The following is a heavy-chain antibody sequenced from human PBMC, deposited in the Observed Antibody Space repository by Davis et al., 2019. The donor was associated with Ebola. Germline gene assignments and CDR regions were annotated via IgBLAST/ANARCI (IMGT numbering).Heavy chain of an antibody. Sequence: SETLSLTCTASGGSIGTYYRSWIRQPPGRGLEWIGYIYYFGNTNYNPSLESRVTISVDTSKNQFYLNLSSVTAADTALYYCARHRHGWVNDAFDVWGQGTMVTVSS. J-gene: IGHJ3*01. D-gene: IGHD6-19*01. CDR2: IYYFGNT. V-gene: IGHV4-59*08. CDR1: GGSIGTYY. CDR3: ARHRHGWVNDAFDV.